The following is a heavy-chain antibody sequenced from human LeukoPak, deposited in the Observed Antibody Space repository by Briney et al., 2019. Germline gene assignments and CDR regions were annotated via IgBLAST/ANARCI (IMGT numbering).Heavy chain of an antibody. Sequence: GGSLRLSCAASGFTFSSYSMNWVRQAPGKGLEWVSSISTSSTYIYYADSVKGRFTISRDNAKNSLYLQMNSLRAEDTAVYYCARDPPFIIGTTFFDYWDQGTLVTVSS. J-gene: IGHJ4*02. CDR2: ISTSSTYI. CDR1: GFTFSSYS. CDR3: ARDPPFIIGTTFFDY. V-gene: IGHV3-21*01. D-gene: IGHD1-20*01.